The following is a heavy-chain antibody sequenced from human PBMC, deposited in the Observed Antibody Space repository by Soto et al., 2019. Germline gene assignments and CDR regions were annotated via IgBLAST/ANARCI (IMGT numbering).Heavy chain of an antibody. Sequence: SETLSLTCTVSGGSISSGGYYWSWIRQHPGKGLEWIGYIYYSGSTYYNQSLKSRVNISVDTSKKQIYLKLSSVTAADTSVYYCARAVGSSYYYYYYMDVWGKGTTVTVSS. CDR2: IYYSGST. CDR1: GGSISSGGYY. CDR3: ARAVGSSYYYYYYMDV. J-gene: IGHJ6*03. D-gene: IGHD1-26*01. V-gene: IGHV4-31*03.